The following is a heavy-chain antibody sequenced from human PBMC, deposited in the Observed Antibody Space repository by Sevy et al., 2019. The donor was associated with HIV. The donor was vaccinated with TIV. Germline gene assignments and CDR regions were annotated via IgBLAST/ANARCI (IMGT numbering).Heavy chain of an antibody. CDR1: GLVFSDFA. CDR2: ISYDGSNK. CDR3: AKDFHVFGSPSVYYFDF. J-gene: IGHJ4*02. D-gene: IGHD3-10*01. Sequence: GGSLRLSCAASGLVFSDFAMHWVRQAPGKGLEWVALISYDGSNKYYAESVKGRFTISRDNSKRTLYLQRNSLRTEDTAIYYCAKDFHVFGSPSVYYFDFWGQGTLVTVSS. V-gene: IGHV3-30*18.